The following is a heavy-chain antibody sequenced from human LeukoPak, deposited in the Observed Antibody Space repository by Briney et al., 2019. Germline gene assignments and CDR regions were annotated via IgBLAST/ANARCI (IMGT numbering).Heavy chain of an antibody. V-gene: IGHV4-30-4*08. CDR1: GGSFSSADYY. CDR3: ARDPSYDSSGYFGLDNWFDP. Sequence: SETLSLTCTVSGGSFSSADYYWSWIRQPPGKGLEYVGYIYYSGTTYYNPSLKSRVTISVDTSKNQFSLKLSSVTAADTAVYYCARDPSYDSSGYFGLDNWFDPWGQGTLVTVSS. D-gene: IGHD3-22*01. J-gene: IGHJ5*02. CDR2: IYYSGTT.